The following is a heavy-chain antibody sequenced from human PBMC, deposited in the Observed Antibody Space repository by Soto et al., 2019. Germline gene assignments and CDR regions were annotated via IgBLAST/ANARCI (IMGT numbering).Heavy chain of an antibody. CDR2: ITGSGSNT. Sequence: EVQLLESGGDLVQRGGSLRLSCAASGFTFSGYGMSWVRQAPGKGLEWVSSITGSGSNTYYVDSVKGRFTISRDNSKNTLYLQMNSLTVEDTAVYYCAKEQGRVAAALDYWGQGTLVTVSS. J-gene: IGHJ4*02. CDR3: AKEQGRVAAALDY. V-gene: IGHV3-23*01. D-gene: IGHD6-13*01. CDR1: GFTFSGYG.